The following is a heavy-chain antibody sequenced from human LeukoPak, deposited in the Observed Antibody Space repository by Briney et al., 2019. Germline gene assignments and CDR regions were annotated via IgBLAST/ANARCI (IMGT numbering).Heavy chain of an antibody. Sequence: SYTLSLTCTVSGGSFSSIRHYWAWIRQPPGKGLEWIGSIYYSGTTYYNPSLKSRVTISADTSKGHPPLNLNSLTAADTGVYYCARPGSGTYSDAFDIWGQGTMVTASS. CDR1: GGSFSSIRHY. J-gene: IGHJ3*02. D-gene: IGHD1-26*01. CDR3: ARPGSGTYSDAFDI. V-gene: IGHV4-39*02. CDR2: IYYSGTT.